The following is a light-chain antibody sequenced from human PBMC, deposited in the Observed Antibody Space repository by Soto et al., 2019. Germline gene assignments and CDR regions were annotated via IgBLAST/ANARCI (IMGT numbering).Light chain of an antibody. CDR3: LLDFSYFWA. CDR1: QGIRSA. J-gene: IGKJ1*01. CDR2: AAS. V-gene: IGKV1-6*01. Sequence: ASQLTQSPSSLSASVGDRVTITCRASQGIRSALGWYQQKPGKVPKLLIYAASTLQSGVPSRFSGSGSGTDFTLTISSLQPEDFATYYCLLDFSYFWAFGQGTKVDIK.